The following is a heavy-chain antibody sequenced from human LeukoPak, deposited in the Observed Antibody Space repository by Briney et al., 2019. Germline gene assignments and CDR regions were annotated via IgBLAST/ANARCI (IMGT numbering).Heavy chain of an antibody. J-gene: IGHJ4*02. CDR1: GFTFSSYG. V-gene: IGHV3-74*01. Sequence: GGSLRLSCAASGFTFSSYGMHWVRQAPGKGLVWVSRINSDGSSTSYADSVKGRFTISRDTAKNTLYLQMNSLRAKDTAVYYCARVGSSSSFDYWGQGTLVTVSS. CDR3: ARVGSSSSFDY. CDR2: INSDGSST. D-gene: IGHD6-13*01.